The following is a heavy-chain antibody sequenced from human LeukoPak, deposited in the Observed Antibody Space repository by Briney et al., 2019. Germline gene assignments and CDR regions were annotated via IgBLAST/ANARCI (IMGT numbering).Heavy chain of an antibody. CDR2: ISGSGGST. Sequence: GGSLRLSCAASGFTFSSYAMSWVRQAPGKGLEWVSAISGSGGSTYYADSVKGRFTNSRDNSKNTLYLQMNSLRAEDTAVYYCARDRWELSSIDYWGQGTLVTVSS. CDR1: GFTFSSYA. V-gene: IGHV3-23*01. J-gene: IGHJ4*02. D-gene: IGHD1-26*01. CDR3: ARDRWELSSIDY.